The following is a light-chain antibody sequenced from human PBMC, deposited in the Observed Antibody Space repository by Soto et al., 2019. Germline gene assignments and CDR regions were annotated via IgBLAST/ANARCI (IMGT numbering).Light chain of an antibody. V-gene: IGKV1-17*03. CDR2: AAS. CDR1: QDIRNY. CDR3: LQYYTYPYT. J-gene: IGKJ2*01. Sequence: DIQMTQSPSAMSAFVGDRVTITCRASQDIRNYLAWYQQKRGGVPKRLIYAASNLPSGVPSRFSGSGSGTEFTITITSLLPEDFAIYYCLQYYTYPYTFGQGTKLEIK.